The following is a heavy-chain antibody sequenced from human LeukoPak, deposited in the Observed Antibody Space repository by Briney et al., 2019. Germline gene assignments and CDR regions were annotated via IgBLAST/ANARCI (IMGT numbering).Heavy chain of an antibody. CDR2: IYYSGST. CDR1: GGSVSSGSYY. Sequence: PSETLSLTCTVSGGSVSSGSYYWSWIRQPPGKGLEWIGYIYYSGSTNYNPSLKSRVTISVDTSKNQISLKLSSVTAADTAVYYCARVGTGDGDYYFDYWGQGTLVTVSS. J-gene: IGHJ4*02. D-gene: IGHD4-17*01. V-gene: IGHV4-61*01. CDR3: ARVGTGDGDYYFDY.